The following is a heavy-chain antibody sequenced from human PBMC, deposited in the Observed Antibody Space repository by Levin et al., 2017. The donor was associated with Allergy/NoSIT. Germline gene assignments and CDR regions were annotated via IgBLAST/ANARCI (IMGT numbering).Heavy chain of an antibody. Sequence: SETLSLTCAVYGGSFSGYYWSWIRQPPGKGLEWIGEINHSGSTNYNPSLKSRVTISVDTSKNQFSLKLSSVTAADTAVYYCARGRVRCYFDYWGQGTLVTVSS. J-gene: IGHJ4*02. CDR1: GGSFSGYY. V-gene: IGHV4-34*01. CDR3: ARGRVRCYFDY. CDR2: INHSGST.